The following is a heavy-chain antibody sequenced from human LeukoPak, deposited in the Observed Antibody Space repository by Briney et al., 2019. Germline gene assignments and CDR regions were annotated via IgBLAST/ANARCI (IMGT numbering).Heavy chain of an antibody. CDR2: INPNSGGT. Sequence: GASVKVSCKASGYTFTAYYMHWVRQAPGQGLEWMGWINPNSGGTKYAQKFQGRVTMTRDTSISTVFMEVSGLTSDDTAVYYRATVYASAWYWDYWGQGTLVTVSS. CDR3: ATVYASAWYWDY. CDR1: GYTFTAYY. J-gene: IGHJ4*02. V-gene: IGHV1-2*02. D-gene: IGHD6-19*01.